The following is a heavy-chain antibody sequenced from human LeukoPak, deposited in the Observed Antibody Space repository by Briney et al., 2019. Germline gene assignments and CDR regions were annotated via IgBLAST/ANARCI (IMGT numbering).Heavy chain of an antibody. Sequence: GESLKISCQGSGYSFTSYWIGWVRQMPGKGLEWMGIIYPGDSDTRYSPSFQGQVTISADKSISTAYLQWSSLKASDTAMYYCARLIACSSTSCYGSAFDIWGQGTMVTVSS. V-gene: IGHV5-51*01. D-gene: IGHD2-2*01. CDR2: IYPGDSDT. J-gene: IGHJ3*02. CDR3: ARLIACSSTSCYGSAFDI. CDR1: GYSFTSYW.